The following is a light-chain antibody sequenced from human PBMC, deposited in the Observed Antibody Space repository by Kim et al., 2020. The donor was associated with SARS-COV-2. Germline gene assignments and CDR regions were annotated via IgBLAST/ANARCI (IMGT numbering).Light chain of an antibody. CDR2: RNN. CDR1: SSNIGSNY. J-gene: IGLJ3*02. V-gene: IGLV1-47*01. Sequence: GQRVTISCSGSSSNIGSNYVYWYQQLPGTAPKLLIYRNNRRPSGGPDRFSGSKSGTSASPAISGLRSEDEADYYCAAWDDSLSGPVFGGGTQLTVL. CDR3: AAWDDSLSGPV.